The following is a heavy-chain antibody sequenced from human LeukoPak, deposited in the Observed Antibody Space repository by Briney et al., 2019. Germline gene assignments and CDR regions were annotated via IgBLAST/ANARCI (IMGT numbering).Heavy chain of an antibody. Sequence: GGSLRLSCAVSGFTVSSNYMSWARQAPGKGLEWVSVIYTGGSTYYADSVKGRFTISRDNSKNTLYLQMNSLRAEDTAVYYCARDRGWGYSDYWGQGTLVTVSS. CDR1: GFTVSSNY. D-gene: IGHD2-15*01. CDR2: IYTGGST. V-gene: IGHV3-53*01. CDR3: ARDRGWGYSDY. J-gene: IGHJ4*02.